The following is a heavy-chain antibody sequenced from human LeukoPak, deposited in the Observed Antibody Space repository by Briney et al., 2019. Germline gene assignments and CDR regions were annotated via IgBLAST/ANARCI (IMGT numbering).Heavy chain of an antibody. CDR3: ARRPTVVRNWFDP. D-gene: IGHD4-23*01. CDR2: INPNSGGT. Sequence: ASVKVSCKASGYTFTGYYMHWVRQAPGQGLEWMGWINPNSGGTNYAQKFQGRVTMTRDTSISTAYMELSRLRSDDTAVYYCARRPTVVRNWFDPWGQGTLVTVSS. J-gene: IGHJ5*02. V-gene: IGHV1-2*02. CDR1: GYTFTGYY.